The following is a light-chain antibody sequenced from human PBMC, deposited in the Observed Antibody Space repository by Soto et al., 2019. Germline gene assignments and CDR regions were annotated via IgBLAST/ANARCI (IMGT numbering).Light chain of an antibody. Sequence: EIVMTQSPATLSASPGERVTLSCRASQSISSNLAWYQQKPGQTPRILIYGASTRATGFPARFSGSGSGTEFTLTISSLQSEDFAVYYWQQYNNWPPWTFGQGTKVEIK. J-gene: IGKJ1*01. CDR2: GAS. CDR3: QQYNNWPPWT. V-gene: IGKV3-15*01. CDR1: QSISSN.